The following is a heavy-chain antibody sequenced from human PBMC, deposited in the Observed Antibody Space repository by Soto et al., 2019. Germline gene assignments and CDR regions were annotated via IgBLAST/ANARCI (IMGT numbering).Heavy chain of an antibody. CDR2: IHSAGNT. D-gene: IGHD2-21*02. V-gene: IGHV3-53*01. CDR3: VKDHCGGDCYSEPYFDF. J-gene: IGHJ4*02. Sequence: GGSLRLSCAASGFTVSSSYMSWVRQAPGKGLEWVSFIHSAGNTFYADSVNGRFTISRDNSKNTVYLQMNSLRVEDTAVYYCVKDHCGGDCYSEPYFDFWDRGSQVTVSS. CDR1: GFTVSSSY.